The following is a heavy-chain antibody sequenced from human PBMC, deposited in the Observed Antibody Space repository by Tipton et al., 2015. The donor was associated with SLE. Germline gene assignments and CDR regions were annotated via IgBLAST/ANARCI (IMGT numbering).Heavy chain of an antibody. CDR1: GGPISSGNW. Sequence: GLVKPSGTLSLTYAVSGGPISSGNWWSWVRQPPGKGLEWIGEIHHTGSTSYTPSLKSRVTISVDKSKNQFSLNLSSVTAADTAVYYCARGGTEYPFDFWGQGTMVTVSS. V-gene: IGHV4-4*02. CDR3: ARGGTEYPFDF. J-gene: IGHJ3*01. CDR2: IHHTGST. D-gene: IGHD2-2*01.